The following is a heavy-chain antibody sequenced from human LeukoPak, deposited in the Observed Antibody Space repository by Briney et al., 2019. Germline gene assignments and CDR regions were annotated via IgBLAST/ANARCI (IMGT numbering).Heavy chain of an antibody. D-gene: IGHD2-21*02. CDR1: GYTFTSYD. CDR2: TNPNSGNT. CDR3: ARVKGGRIRRLPAEYFQH. Sequence: GASVKVSCKASGYTFTSYDINWVRQATGQGLEWMGWTNPNSGNTGYAQKFQGRVTMTRNTSISTAYMELSSLRSEDTAVYYCARVKGGRIRRLPAEYFQHWGQGTLVTVSS. J-gene: IGHJ1*01. V-gene: IGHV1-8*01.